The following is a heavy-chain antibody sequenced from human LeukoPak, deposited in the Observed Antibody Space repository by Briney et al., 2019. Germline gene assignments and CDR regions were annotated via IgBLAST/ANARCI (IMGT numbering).Heavy chain of an antibody. J-gene: IGHJ4*02. CDR2: IKQDGSEI. CDR1: GFTFSNYW. CDR3: ARVAAGYSVNYFDY. D-gene: IGHD4-23*01. Sequence: GGSLRLSCAASGFTFSNYWMHWVRQAPGKGLEWVANIKQDGSEIYYVDSVKGRFTISRDNAKNSLYLQMNSLRAEDTAVYYCARVAAGYSVNYFDYWGQGTLVTVSS. V-gene: IGHV3-7*01.